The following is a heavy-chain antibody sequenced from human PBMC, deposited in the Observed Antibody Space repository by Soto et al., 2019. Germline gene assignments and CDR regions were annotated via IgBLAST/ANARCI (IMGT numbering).Heavy chain of an antibody. Sequence: SETLSLTCTVSGGSISSGDYYWSWIRQPPGKGLECIGYIYYAGSFTYNPSLKSRVTISLNTSKNEVSLRLTSVTAADTAVYYCARLGGYYQALDSWGQGTLVTVSS. CDR3: ARLGGYYQALDS. D-gene: IGHD3-22*01. V-gene: IGHV4-61*08. CDR1: GGSISSGDYY. J-gene: IGHJ4*02. CDR2: IYYAGSF.